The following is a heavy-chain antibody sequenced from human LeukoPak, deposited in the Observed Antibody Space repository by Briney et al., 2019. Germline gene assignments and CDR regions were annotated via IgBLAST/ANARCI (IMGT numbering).Heavy chain of an antibody. J-gene: IGHJ6*03. CDR1: GGAITSHY. Sequence: SETLSLTCTVSGGAITSHYWTWVRQSPVKGLEWIGDISNSGSTSYNPSLKSRVTVSIDTSKNQFSLKLSSVTAADTAVYYCGRDALVGYFSYYYMDVWGKGTTVTVSS. D-gene: IGHD2-15*01. V-gene: IGHV4-59*11. CDR3: GRDALVGYFSYYYMDV. CDR2: ISNSGST.